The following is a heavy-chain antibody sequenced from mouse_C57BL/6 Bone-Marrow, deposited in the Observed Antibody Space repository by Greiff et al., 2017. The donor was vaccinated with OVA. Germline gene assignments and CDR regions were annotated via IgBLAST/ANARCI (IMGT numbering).Heavy chain of an antibody. CDR1: GYTFTNYW. J-gene: IGHJ2*02. V-gene: IGHV1-59*01. CDR2: IAPSDSYI. Sequence: QVQLQQPGAELVRPGTSVKLSCKASGYTFTNYWMHWVKQRPGPGLEWIGVIAPSDSYINYNQKFQGRATLTVDTSASTAYMHLSGLTSEDSAVYYCAHYGSRLYLHYWGQGTSLTVSS. D-gene: IGHD1-1*01. CDR3: AHYGSRLYLHY.